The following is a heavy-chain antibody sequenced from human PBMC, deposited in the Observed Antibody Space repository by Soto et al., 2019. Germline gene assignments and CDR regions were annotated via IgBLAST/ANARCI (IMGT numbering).Heavy chain of an antibody. D-gene: IGHD1-26*01. J-gene: IGHJ4*02. CDR1: GGTFSSYS. V-gene: IGHV1-69*01. CDR3: ARDGGRHSGGSDY. Sequence: QVQLVQSGAEVKKPVSSVKVSCKASGGTFSSYSITWVRQAPGQGLEWMGEIIPIFGTAHYAQKFQGRVTITADESTSTAYMELSSLRSADTAVYYCARDGGRHSGGSDYWGQGTLVTVSS. CDR2: IIPIFGTA.